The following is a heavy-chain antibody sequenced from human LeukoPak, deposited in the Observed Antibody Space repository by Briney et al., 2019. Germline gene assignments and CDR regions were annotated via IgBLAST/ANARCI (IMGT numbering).Heavy chain of an antibody. CDR2: IKQDGSEK. V-gene: IGHV3-7*01. CDR3: ARDVASSSWYFDY. CDR1: GFTFSSYW. J-gene: IGHJ4*02. D-gene: IGHD6-13*01. Sequence: GGSLRLSCAASGFTFSSYWISWVRQAPGKGLEWVANIKQDGSEKYYVDSVKGRFTISRDNAKNSLYLQMNSLRAEDTAVYYCARDVASSSWYFDYWGQGTLVTVSS.